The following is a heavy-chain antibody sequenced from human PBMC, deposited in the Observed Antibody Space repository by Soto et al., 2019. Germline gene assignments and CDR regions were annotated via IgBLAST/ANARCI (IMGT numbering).Heavy chain of an antibody. CDR2: ISSSSSYI. J-gene: IGHJ4*02. CDR3: ASHPRDSSGYWYYFDY. V-gene: IGHV3-21*01. Sequence: EVHLVESGGGLVKPGGSLRLSCAASGFTFSSYSMKWVRQAPGKGLEWVSSISSSSSYIYYADSVKGRFTISRDKAKNSLYLQMNRLRAEDTAVYYCASHPRDSSGYWYYFDYWGQGTLVTVSS. D-gene: IGHD3-22*01. CDR1: GFTFSSYS.